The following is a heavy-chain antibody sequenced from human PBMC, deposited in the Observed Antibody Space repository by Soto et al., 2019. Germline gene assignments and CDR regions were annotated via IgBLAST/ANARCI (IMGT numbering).Heavy chain of an antibody. J-gene: IGHJ3*02. CDR3: AAYYYDSSGYYTYLDI. CDR1: GYTFTSYA. V-gene: IGHV1-58*02. D-gene: IGHD3-22*01. CDR2: IVVGSGNT. Sequence: GASVKVSCKASGYTFTSYAMQWVRQARGHRLEWIGWIVVGSGNTNYAQKFQERVTITRDMSTSTAYMELSSLRSEDTAVYYCAAYYYDSSGYYTYLDIWGQGTMVTVSS.